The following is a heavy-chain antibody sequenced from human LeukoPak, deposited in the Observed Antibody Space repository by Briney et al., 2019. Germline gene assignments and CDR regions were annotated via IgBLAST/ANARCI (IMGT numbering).Heavy chain of an antibody. J-gene: IGHJ3*02. CDR1: GGSISSGGYS. CDR3: VRLQPNSGEWAFDI. Sequence: SETLSLTCAVSGGSISSGGYSWSWIRQPPGEGLEWIGYISNGGITNCNPSLKSRVTISVHTSKNQLSLKLSSVTAADTAVYHCVRLQPNSGEWAFDIWGQGTMVSVSS. V-gene: IGHV4-61*08. D-gene: IGHD6-19*01. CDR2: ISNGGIT.